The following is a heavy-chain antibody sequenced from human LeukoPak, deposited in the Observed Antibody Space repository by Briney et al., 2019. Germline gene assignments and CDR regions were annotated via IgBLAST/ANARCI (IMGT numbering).Heavy chain of an antibody. J-gene: IGHJ6*02. CDR1: GFTFSGYE. D-gene: IGHD2-15*01. CDR2: ISSSGSTI. Sequence: GGSLRLSCAASGFTFSGYEMNWVRQAPGKGLEWVSYISSSGSTIYYADSVKGRFTISRDNAKNSLYLQMNSLRAEDTAVYYCARELLGYCSGGSCYTYGMDVWGQGTTVTVSS. CDR3: ARELLGYCSGGSCYTYGMDV. V-gene: IGHV3-48*03.